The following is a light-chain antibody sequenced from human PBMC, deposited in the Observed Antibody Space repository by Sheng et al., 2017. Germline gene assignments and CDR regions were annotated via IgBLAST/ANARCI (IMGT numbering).Light chain of an antibody. J-gene: IGKJ1*01. V-gene: IGKV6-21*02. CDR1: QSIDTS. CDR2: YAS. Sequence: EIVLTQSPDFQSVAPRETVTITCRASQSIDTSLHWYQQKPGXSPKLLIKYASQSISGVPSXFSGSGXGTDFTLTINSLETEDAATYYCHQSGSLPWTFGRGTKVDIK. CDR3: HQSGSLPWT.